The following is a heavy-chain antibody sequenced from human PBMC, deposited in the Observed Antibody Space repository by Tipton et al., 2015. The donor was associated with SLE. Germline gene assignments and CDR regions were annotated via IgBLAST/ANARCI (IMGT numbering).Heavy chain of an antibody. CDR2: IYYSGST. J-gene: IGHJ6*03. CDR1: GGSISSYY. V-gene: IGHV4-59*01. CDR3: ARDKKAPSYYYYYMDV. Sequence: TLSLTCTVSGGSISSYYWSWIRQPQGKGLEWIGYIYYSGSTNYNPSLKSLVTISVDTSKNQFSLKLSSVTAADTAVYYCARDKKAPSYYYYYMDVWGKGTTVTVSS.